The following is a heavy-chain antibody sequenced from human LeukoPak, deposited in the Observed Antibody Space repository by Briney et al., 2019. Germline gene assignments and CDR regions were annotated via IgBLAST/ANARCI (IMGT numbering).Heavy chain of an antibody. CDR1: GYTFTSYG. J-gene: IGHJ3*02. Sequence: ASVKVSCKASGYTFTSYGISWVRQAPGQGLEWMGWISAYNGNTNYAQKLQGRVTMTTDTSTSTAYMELRSLRSDDTAVYYCASVRYSNSWYGAFDIWGQGTMVTVSS. CDR2: ISAYNGNT. CDR3: ASVRYSNSWYGAFDI. V-gene: IGHV1-18*01. D-gene: IGHD6-13*01.